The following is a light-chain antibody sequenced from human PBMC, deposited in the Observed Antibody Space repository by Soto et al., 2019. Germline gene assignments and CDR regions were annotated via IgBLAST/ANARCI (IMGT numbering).Light chain of an antibody. CDR2: AAS. CDR1: HDFGGR. J-gene: IGKJ1*01. Sequence: DIQMTQSPSSVSSAVGDRITITCRSSHDFGGRLSWFQQKPGKAPQYLIQAASILQSGVPSRFSSSGSGPEFILTINNLEPKDFAYYFCRQVYSFPRTFGLGTKVAI. V-gene: IGKV1-12*01. CDR3: RQVYSFPRT.